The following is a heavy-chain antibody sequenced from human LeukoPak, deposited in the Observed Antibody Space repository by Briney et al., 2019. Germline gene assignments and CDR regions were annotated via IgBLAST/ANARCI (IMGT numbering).Heavy chain of an antibody. CDR1: RYTFTSYD. D-gene: IGHD4-17*01. V-gene: IGHV1-8*01. CDR3: ARGPGYGDYFYYYYYMDV. Sequence: ASVKVSCKASRYTFTSYDINWVRQATGQGLEWMGWMNPNSGNTGYAQKFQGRVTMTRNTSISTAYMELSSLRSEDTAVYYCARGPGYGDYFYYYYYMDVWGKGTTVTVSS. J-gene: IGHJ6*03. CDR2: MNPNSGNT.